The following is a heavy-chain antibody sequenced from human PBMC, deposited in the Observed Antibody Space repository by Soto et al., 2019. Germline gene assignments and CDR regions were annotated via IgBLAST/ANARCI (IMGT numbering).Heavy chain of an antibody. D-gene: IGHD3-9*01. Sequence: EVQLLESGGGLVQPGGSLRLSCAASGFTFSSYAMSWVRQAPGKGLEWVSAISGSGGSTYYADSLKGRFTISRDKSKNTLYRQRNSLRDVDKAIYYWASIQTGYFYERLYYYMDVWGKGATVTVSS. CDR1: GFTFSSYA. V-gene: IGHV3-23*01. CDR2: ISGSGGST. J-gene: IGHJ6*03. CDR3: ASIQTGYFYERLYYYMDV.